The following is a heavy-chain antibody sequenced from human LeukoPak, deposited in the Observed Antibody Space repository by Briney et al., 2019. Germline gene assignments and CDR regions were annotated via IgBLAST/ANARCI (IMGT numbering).Heavy chain of an antibody. CDR1: GFTFSSYG. V-gene: IGHV3-33*01. J-gene: IGHJ4*02. Sequence: PGGSLRLSCAASGFTFSSYGMLWVRQAPGKGLEWVAVIWYDGSNKYYADSVKGRFTISRDNSKNTLYLQMNSLRAEDTAVYYCATDRRSSGWYYFDYWGQGTLVTVSS. CDR3: ATDRRSSGWYYFDY. CDR2: IWYDGSNK. D-gene: IGHD6-19*01.